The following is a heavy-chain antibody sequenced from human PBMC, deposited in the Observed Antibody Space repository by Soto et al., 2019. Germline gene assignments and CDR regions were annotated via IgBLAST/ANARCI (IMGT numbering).Heavy chain of an antibody. CDR2: IYYSGST. Sequence: PSETLSLTCTVSGGSISSSSYYWGWIRQPPGKGLEWIGSIYYSGSTYYNPSLKSRVTISVDTSKNQFSLKLSSVTAADTAVYYCASLSIAAAGTDYYYYGMDVWGQGTTVTVSS. D-gene: IGHD6-13*01. CDR3: ASLSIAAAGTDYYYYGMDV. CDR1: GGSISSSSYY. J-gene: IGHJ6*02. V-gene: IGHV4-39*01.